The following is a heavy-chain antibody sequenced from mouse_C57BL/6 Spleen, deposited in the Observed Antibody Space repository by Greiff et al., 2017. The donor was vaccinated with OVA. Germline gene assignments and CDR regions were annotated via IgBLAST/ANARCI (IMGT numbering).Heavy chain of an antibody. CDR2: ISRGGSYT. V-gene: IGHV5-6*01. D-gene: IGHD1-1*01. CDR3: ARVYYGISYYFDY. CDR1: GFTFSSYG. J-gene: IGHJ2*01. Sequence: EVKLMESGGDLVKPGGSLKLSCAASGFTFSSYGMSWVRQTPDKRLEWVATISRGGSYTYYPDSVKGRFTISRDKAKNTLYLQMSSLKSEDTAMYYCARVYYGISYYFDYWGQGTTLTVSS.